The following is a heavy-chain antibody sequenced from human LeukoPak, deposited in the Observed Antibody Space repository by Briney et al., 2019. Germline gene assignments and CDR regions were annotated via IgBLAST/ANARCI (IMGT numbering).Heavy chain of an antibody. CDR2: ISSSSSTI. CDR1: GFTFSSYS. J-gene: IGHJ4*02. CDR3: AEAGRRVVPAAAYLGY. Sequence: PGGSLRLSCAASGFTFSSYSMNWVRQAPGKGLEWVSYISSSSSTIYYADSVKGRFTISRDNAKNSLYLQMNSLRAEDTAVYYYAEAGRRVVPAAAYLGYWGQGTLVTVSS. D-gene: IGHD2-2*01. V-gene: IGHV3-48*04.